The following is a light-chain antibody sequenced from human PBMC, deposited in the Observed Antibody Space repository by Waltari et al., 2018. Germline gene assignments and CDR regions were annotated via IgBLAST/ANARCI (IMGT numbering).Light chain of an antibody. CDR3: QTGGHGTWV. CDR1: SGHSSNI. CDR2: VNSDGSH. J-gene: IGLJ3*02. V-gene: IGLV4-69*01. Sequence: QLVLTQSPSASASLGASVKLTCTLSSGHSSNIIAWHQQQPEKGPRYLMKVNSDGSHSKGDEIPDRCSGSSSGPERYLTISSVQSGDEADYYCQTGGHGTWVFGGGTKLTVL.